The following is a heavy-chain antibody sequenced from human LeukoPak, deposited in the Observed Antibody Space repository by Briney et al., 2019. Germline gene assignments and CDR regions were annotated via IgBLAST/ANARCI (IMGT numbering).Heavy chain of an antibody. CDR1: GGSISSSSYY. Sequence: PSETLSLPCTVTGGSISSSSYYWGWIPQPPWQRLEWIWPIYSSGSTYYNPSLTSRGTISVHTSKNQFSMKLSSVTAADTAVYYCASRSGSYYGGVDYWGQGTLVTVSS. D-gene: IGHD1-26*01. V-gene: IGHV4-39*01. CDR2: IYSSGST. CDR3: ASRSGSYYGGVDY. J-gene: IGHJ4*02.